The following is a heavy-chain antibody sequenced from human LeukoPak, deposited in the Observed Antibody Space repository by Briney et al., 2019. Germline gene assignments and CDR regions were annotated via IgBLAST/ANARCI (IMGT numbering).Heavy chain of an antibody. CDR3: GRETMDCRSTNCYTFSSGWYHWFVP. J-gene: IGHJ5*02. D-gene: IGHD2-2*02. CDR2: IYSGTT. Sequence: AETLSLTCTVSGGSISSGTYYWAWIRPPPGKELVWIGCIYSGTTYYNPPLKSPVTISKDTSKNLSSLTLSSVSAADTAVYHCGRETMDCRSTNCYTFSSGWYHWFVPWGHGTLVTVSS. CDR1: GGSISSGTYY. V-gene: IGHV4-39*07.